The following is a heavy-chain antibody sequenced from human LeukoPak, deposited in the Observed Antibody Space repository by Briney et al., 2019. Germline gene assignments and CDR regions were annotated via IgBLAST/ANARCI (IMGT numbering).Heavy chain of an antibody. V-gene: IGHV4-38-2*01. CDR3: ARRGGGCSSTSCYSLQYYYYYYMDV. Sequence: PSETLSLTCAVSGYSISSGYYWGWIRQPPGKGLEWIGSIYHSGSTYYNPSLKSRVTISVDTSKNQFSLKLSSVTAADTAVYYCARRGGGCSSTSCYSLQYYYYYYMDVWGKGTRFTVSS. J-gene: IGHJ6*03. CDR2: IYHSGST. D-gene: IGHD2-2*01. CDR1: GYSISSGYY.